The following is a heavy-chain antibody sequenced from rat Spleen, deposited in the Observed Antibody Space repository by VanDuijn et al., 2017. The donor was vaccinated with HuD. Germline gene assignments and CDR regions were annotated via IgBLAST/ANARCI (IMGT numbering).Heavy chain of an antibody. D-gene: IGHD1-11*01. CDR3: TTCGGGYSETFAY. Sequence: EVQLVESGGGLVQPGRSLKLSCAASGFTFSNYYMAWVRQAPTKGLEWVAYISTGGGSTYYRDSVKGRFTNSRDNAKSTLYLQMDSLRSEDTATYYCTTCGGGYSETFAYWGQGTLVTVSS. CDR1: GFTFSNYY. V-gene: IGHV5-27*01. J-gene: IGHJ3*01. CDR2: ISTGGGST.